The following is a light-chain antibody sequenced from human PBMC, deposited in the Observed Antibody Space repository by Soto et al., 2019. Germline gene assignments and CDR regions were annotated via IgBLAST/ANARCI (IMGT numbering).Light chain of an antibody. J-gene: IGLJ2*01. Sequence: NFMLTQPHSVSESPGKTLSISCNRSSGSIANNYVQWYQQRPGSAPTTVIYENNQRLSGVPDRFSGSTDGSSNSASLTISGLQTEDEDDYYCQSYDSAFVVFGGGTTVTVL. V-gene: IGLV6-57*04. CDR1: SGSIANNY. CDR2: ENN. CDR3: QSYDSAFVV.